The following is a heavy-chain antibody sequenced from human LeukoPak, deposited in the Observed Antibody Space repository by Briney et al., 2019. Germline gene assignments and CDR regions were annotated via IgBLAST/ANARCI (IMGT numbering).Heavy chain of an antibody. V-gene: IGHV3-23*01. Sequence: GGSLRLSCAASGFTFSSYAMSWVRQAPGKGLEWVSAISGSGGSTYYADSVKGRFTISRDNSKNTLYLQMNSLRAEDTAVYYCAKDQSDSSNWYLGDYWGQGTLVTVSS. CDR3: AKDQSDSSNWYLGDY. CDR2: ISGSGGST. J-gene: IGHJ4*02. D-gene: IGHD6-13*01. CDR1: GFTFSSYA.